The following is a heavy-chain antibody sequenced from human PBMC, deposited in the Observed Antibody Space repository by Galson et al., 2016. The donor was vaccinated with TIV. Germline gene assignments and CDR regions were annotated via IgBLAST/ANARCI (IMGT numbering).Heavy chain of an antibody. V-gene: IGHV4-61*02. Sequence: LSLTCSVSGGSISSGNYYWSWIRQPAGKGLEWIGRIHTSGITNYNPSLKNRVTLSADTSENQFSLKLDSVTAADPAVYYCARVPPAGHHWYFDLWGRGTLVTVSS. CDR2: IHTSGIT. CDR3: ARVPPAGHHWYFDL. D-gene: IGHD2-15*01. J-gene: IGHJ2*01. CDR1: GGSISSGNYY.